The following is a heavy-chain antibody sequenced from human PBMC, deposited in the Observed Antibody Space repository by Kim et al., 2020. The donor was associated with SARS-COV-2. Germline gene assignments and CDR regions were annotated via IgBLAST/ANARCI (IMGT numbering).Heavy chain of an antibody. V-gene: IGHV3-49*03. J-gene: IGHJ4*02. CDR1: GFTFGDYA. Sequence: GGSLRLSCIASGFTFGDYAMSWFRQAPGKGLEWVGYIRSKAYGGTTEYAASVKGRFTISRDDSKSIAYLQMNSLRTEDTAVYYCTRGANYGGNSGVGGDYWGQGTLVTVSS. CDR3: TRGANYGGNSGVGGDY. D-gene: IGHD4-17*01. CDR2: IRSKAYGGTT.